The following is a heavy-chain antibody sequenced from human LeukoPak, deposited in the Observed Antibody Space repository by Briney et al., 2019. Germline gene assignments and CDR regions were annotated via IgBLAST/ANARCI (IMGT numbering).Heavy chain of an antibody. Sequence: PGGSLRLSCAASGFTFSSYWMSWVRQAPGKGLEWVANIKQDGSEKYYVDSVKGRFTISRDDAKNSLYLQMNSLRAEDTAVYYCARDLDGDLFDYWGQGTLVTVSS. CDR2: IKQDGSEK. V-gene: IGHV3-7*01. J-gene: IGHJ4*02. CDR3: ARDLDGDLFDY. CDR1: GFTFSSYW. D-gene: IGHD5-24*01.